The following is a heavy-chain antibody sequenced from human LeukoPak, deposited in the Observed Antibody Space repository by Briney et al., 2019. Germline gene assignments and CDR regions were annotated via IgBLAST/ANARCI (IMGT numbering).Heavy chain of an antibody. CDR3: ASPSSTSLFDY. D-gene: IGHD2-2*01. J-gene: IGHJ4*02. V-gene: IGHV3-33*01. CDR2: IWYDGSNK. Sequence: GGSLRLSCAPSGFTFSSYGMHWVRQAPGKGLEWVAVIWYDGSNKYYADSVKGRFTISRDNSKNTLYLQMNSLRAEDTAVYYCASPSSTSLFDYWGQGTLVTVSS. CDR1: GFTFSSYG.